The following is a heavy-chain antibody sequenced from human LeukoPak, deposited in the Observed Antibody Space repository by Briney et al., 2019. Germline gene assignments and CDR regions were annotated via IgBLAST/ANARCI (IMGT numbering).Heavy chain of an antibody. Sequence: SQTLSLTCAISGDSVSSNSAAWNWIRQSPSRGLEWLGRTYYRSKWYNDYAVSVKSRITINPDTSKNQFSLQLNSVTPEDTAVYYCARGRDLEYSSPEYFDYWGQGTLVTVSS. J-gene: IGHJ4*02. CDR3: ARGRDLEYSSPEYFDY. CDR2: TYYRSKWYN. V-gene: IGHV6-1*01. D-gene: IGHD6-6*01. CDR1: GDSVSSNSAA.